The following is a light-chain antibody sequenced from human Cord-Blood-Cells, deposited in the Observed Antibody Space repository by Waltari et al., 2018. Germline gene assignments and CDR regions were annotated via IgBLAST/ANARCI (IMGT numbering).Light chain of an antibody. J-gene: IGLJ3*02. Sequence: QPVLTQPPSASASLGASVTLTCTLSSGYSNYKVDWYQQRPGKGPRFVMRVGTGGIVGAKGDGSPDRFSVLGSGLNRYLTIKNIQEEDGSDYHCGADHGSGSNFVLVFGGGTKLTVL. CDR1: SGYSNYK. CDR3: GADHGSGSNFVLV. V-gene: IGLV9-49*01. CDR2: VGTGGIVG.